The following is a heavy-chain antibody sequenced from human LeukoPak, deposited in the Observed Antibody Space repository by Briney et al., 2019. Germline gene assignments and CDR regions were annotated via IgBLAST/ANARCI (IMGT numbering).Heavy chain of an antibody. CDR2: ISSSSSYI. CDR1: GFTFSSYS. Sequence: GGSLRLSCVASGFTFSSYSMNWVRQAPGKGLEWVSSISSSSSYIYYADSVKGRFTISRDNAKNSLYLQMNSLRAEDTAVYYCARDNPDRYCSSTSCYQDYWGQGTPVTVSS. J-gene: IGHJ4*02. CDR3: ARDNPDRYCSSTSCYQDY. D-gene: IGHD2-2*01. V-gene: IGHV3-21*01.